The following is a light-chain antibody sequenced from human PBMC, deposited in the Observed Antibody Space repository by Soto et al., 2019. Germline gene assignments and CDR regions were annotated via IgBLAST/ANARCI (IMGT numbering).Light chain of an antibody. CDR3: QQFDSSRMYS. CDR2: GGS. CDR1: QSVTSTY. V-gene: IGKV3-20*01. Sequence: EIVLTQSPGTLSLSPGERATLSCRASQSVTSTYLAWYQQKPGQSPRLIIYGGSTRASGFPDRFSGGGSGTYFTLTINRLEPEDSAVYYCHCQQFDSSRMYSFGQGTKLEI. J-gene: IGKJ2*03.